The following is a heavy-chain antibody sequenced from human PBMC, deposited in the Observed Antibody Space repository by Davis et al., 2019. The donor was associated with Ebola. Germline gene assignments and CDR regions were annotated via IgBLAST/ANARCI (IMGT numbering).Heavy chain of an antibody. Sequence: KVSCKGSGYSFTKYWIGWVRQMPGKGLEWMGIIYPGDSDTRYSPSFQGQVTISADESISTAYLQWSSLKASDTAMYYCARGTSLARNFDNWGQGTLVTVSS. CDR1: GYSFTKYW. CDR2: IYPGDSDT. J-gene: IGHJ4*02. D-gene: IGHD3-3*02. CDR3: ARGTSLARNFDN. V-gene: IGHV5-51*01.